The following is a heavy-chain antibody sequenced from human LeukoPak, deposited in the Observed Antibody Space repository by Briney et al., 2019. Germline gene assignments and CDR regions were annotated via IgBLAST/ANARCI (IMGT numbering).Heavy chain of an antibody. V-gene: IGHV3-74*01. CDR3: AGVTGYLFY. CDR2: IDTDGSST. J-gene: IGHJ4*02. CDR1: GFTFSSYW. D-gene: IGHD3-9*01. Sequence: GGSLRLSCAASGFTFSSYWVYWVRQAPGKGLVWVSRIDTDGSSTSYADSVKGRLTISRDNAKNTLYLQMNSLRADDTAVYYCAGVTGYLFYWGQGTLVTVSS.